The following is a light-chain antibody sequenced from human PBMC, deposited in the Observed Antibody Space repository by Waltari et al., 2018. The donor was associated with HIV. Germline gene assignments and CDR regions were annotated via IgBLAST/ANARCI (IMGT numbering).Light chain of an antibody. CDR2: EAS. Sequence: IQMTQSPSSLSASVGDSVTITCRASQTVTNKVNWYQQKSGKATKVLIYEASTLQSGVPSRFRGGGSWTDFTLTITSLQLDDFATDFCQQSFSSPLTFGPGTKGDI. CDR3: QQSFSSPLT. V-gene: IGKV1-39*01. CDR1: QTVTNK. J-gene: IGKJ3*01.